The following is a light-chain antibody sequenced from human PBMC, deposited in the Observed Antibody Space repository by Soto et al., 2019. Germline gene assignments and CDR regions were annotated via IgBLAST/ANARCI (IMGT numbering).Light chain of an antibody. J-gene: IGLJ1*01. CDR1: SSDVGSYNY. V-gene: IGLV2-14*01. Sequence: QSALTRPASVSGSPGQSITISGTGTSSDVGSYNYVSWYQLHPGKAPKLMIYEVSNRPSGVSNRFSGSKSGDPAPLTISGLQAEDEADYYCSSYTTRTTLYVFGTGTKV. CDR2: EVS. CDR3: SSYTTRTTLYV.